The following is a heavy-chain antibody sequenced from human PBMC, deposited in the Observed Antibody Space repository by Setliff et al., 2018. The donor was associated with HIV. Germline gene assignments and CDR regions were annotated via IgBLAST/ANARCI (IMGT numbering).Heavy chain of an antibody. V-gene: IGHV1-3*01. J-gene: IGHJ6*02. CDR3: ARVYRNYYAMDV. Sequence: ASVKVSCKASGYNFTDYDINWVRQATGQGLEWMGWMNGGNGKTKYSQKFQGRVTITADESTSTAYMELSSLRSEDTAVYYCARVYRNYYAMDVWGQGTTVTVSS. CDR2: MNGGNGKT. CDR1: GYNFTDYD.